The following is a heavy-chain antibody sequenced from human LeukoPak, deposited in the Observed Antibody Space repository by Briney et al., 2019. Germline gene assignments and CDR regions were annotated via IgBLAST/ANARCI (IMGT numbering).Heavy chain of an antibody. V-gene: IGHV1-18*01. CDR1: GYTFTSYG. CDR2: ISAYNGNT. D-gene: IGHD1-26*01. Sequence: ASVKVSCKASGYTFTSYGISWVRQAPGQGLEWMGWISAYNGNTNYAQKLQGRVTMTTDTSTSTAYMELRSLRSDDTAVYYCARGFDIVGATTPLGYWGQGTLVTVSS. J-gene: IGHJ4*02. CDR3: ARGFDIVGATTPLGY.